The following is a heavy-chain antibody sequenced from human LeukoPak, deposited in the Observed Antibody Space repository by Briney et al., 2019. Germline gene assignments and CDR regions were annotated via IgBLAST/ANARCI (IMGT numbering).Heavy chain of an antibody. CDR3: ARVRHYYDSSGYYYVGWFDP. CDR2: IIPIFGTA. J-gene: IGHJ5*02. Sequence: SVKVSCKASGGTFSGYAISWVRPAPGQGLEWMGGIIPIFGTANYAQKFQGRVTITTAESTSTAYMQLSSLRSEDAAVYYCARVRHYYDSSGYYYVGWFDPWGQGTLVTVSS. V-gene: IGHV1-69*05. CDR1: GGTFSGYA. D-gene: IGHD3-22*01.